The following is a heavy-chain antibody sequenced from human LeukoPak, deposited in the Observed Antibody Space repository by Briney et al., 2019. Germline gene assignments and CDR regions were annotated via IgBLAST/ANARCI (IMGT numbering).Heavy chain of an antibody. V-gene: IGHV4-59*12. CDR1: GGSISSYY. CDR2: IYYSGST. J-gene: IGHJ5*02. Sequence: SETPSLTCTVSGGSISSYYWSWIRQPPGKGLEWIGYIYYSGSTNYNPSLKSRVTISVDTSKNQFSLKLSSVTAADTAVYYCARDGGIAAAGGWFDPWGQGTLVTVSS. CDR3: ARDGGIAAAGGWFDP. D-gene: IGHD6-13*01.